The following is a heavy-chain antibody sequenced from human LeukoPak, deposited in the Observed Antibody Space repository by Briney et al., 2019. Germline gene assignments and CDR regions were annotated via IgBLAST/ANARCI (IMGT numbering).Heavy chain of an antibody. J-gene: IGHJ6*03. CDR1: GGTFSSYA. Sequence: SVKVSCKASGGTFSSYAISWVRQAPGQGLEWMGGIIPIFGTANYAQKFQGRVTITTDESTSTAYMELSSLRSEDTAVYYCARDQLDSPRYYYYMDVWGKGTTGTVSS. CDR2: IIPIFGTA. V-gene: IGHV1-69*05. D-gene: IGHD6-13*01. CDR3: ARDQLDSPRYYYYMDV.